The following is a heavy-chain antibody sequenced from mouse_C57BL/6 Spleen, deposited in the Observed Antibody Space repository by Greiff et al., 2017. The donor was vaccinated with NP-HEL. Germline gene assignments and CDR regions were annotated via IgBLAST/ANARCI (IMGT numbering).Heavy chain of an antibody. Sequence: EVKLQESGPELVKPGASVKIPCKASGYTFTDYNMDWVKQSHGKSLEWIGDINPNNGGTIYNQKFKGKATLTVDKSSSTAYMELRSLTSEDTAVYYCARGDYDPFAYWGQGTLVTVSA. CDR1: GYTFTDYN. CDR2: INPNNGGT. D-gene: IGHD2-4*01. V-gene: IGHV1-18*01. CDR3: ARGDYDPFAY. J-gene: IGHJ3*01.